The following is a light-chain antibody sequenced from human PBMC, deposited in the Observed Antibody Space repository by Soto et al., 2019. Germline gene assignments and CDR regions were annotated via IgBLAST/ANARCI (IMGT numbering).Light chain of an antibody. CDR3: QQYDNWLRT. CDR1: QSVSSN. J-gene: IGKJ2*01. CDR2: GAS. Sequence: EIVMTQSPATLSVSPGERATLSCRASQSVSSNLAWYQQKPGQAPRLLIYGASTRATGILERFSGFWSGTDFTLTISSLQSEGLAVYYCQQYDNWLRTFGQGTKLEIK. V-gene: IGKV3-15*01.